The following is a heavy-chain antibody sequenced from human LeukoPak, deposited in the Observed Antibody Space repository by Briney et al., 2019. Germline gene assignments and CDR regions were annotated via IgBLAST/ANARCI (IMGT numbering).Heavy chain of an antibody. CDR1: GYTFTSYG. Sequence: ASAKVSCKASGYTFTSYGISWVRQAPGQGLEWMGWISAYNGNTNYAQKLQGRVTMTTDTSTSTAYMELRSLRSDDTAVYYCARGRYSGYDHRPFDYWGQGTLVTVSS. CDR2: ISAYNGNT. CDR3: ARGRYSGYDHRPFDY. J-gene: IGHJ4*02. D-gene: IGHD5-12*01. V-gene: IGHV1-18*01.